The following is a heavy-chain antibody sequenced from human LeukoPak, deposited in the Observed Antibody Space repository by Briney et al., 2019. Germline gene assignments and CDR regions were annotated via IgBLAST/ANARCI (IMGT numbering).Heavy chain of an antibody. CDR3: ARHPDYGTSGGFDY. V-gene: IGHV4-59*08. CDR1: GGSISSYY. CDR2: IYYSGST. Sequence: SETLSLTCTVSGGSISSYYRSWLRQPPGKGLEWIGYIYYSGSTNYNPSLKSRVTISVDTSKNQFSLKLSSVTAADTAVYYCARHPDYGTSGGFDYWGQGTLVPVSS. J-gene: IGHJ4*02. D-gene: IGHD4-17*01.